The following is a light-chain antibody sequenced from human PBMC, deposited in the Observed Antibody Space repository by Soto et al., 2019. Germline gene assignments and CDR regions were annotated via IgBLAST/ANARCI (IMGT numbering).Light chain of an antibody. CDR1: SSDVGTYDY. J-gene: IGLJ2*01. CDR3: SSYTTTSTLV. CDR2: EVS. Sequence: QSALTQPASVSGPPGQSITISCTGTSSDVGTYDYVSWYQQHPGKVPKLIIYEVSNRPSGVSNRFSGSKSGNTASLTISGLQAEDEADYYCSSYTTTSTLVFGGGTKLTVL. V-gene: IGLV2-14*01.